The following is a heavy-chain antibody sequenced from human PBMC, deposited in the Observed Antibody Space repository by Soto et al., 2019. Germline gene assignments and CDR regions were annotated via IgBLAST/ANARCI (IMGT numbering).Heavy chain of an antibody. J-gene: IGHJ3*02. V-gene: IGHV3-23*01. D-gene: IGHD6-13*01. CDR2: ISGSGGST. CDR1: GFTFRSHA. Sequence: EVQLLESGGGLVQPGGSLRLSCAASGFTFRSHAMSWVRQAPGKGLEWVSAISGSGGSTYYADSGKGRFTISRDNSKNTLYLQMNSLRAEDTAVYYGARFSISWYDAFDIWGQGTMVTVSS. CDR3: ARFSISWYDAFDI.